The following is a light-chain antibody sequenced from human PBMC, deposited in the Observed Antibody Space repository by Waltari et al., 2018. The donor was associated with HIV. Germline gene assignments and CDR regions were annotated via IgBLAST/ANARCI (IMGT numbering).Light chain of an antibody. Sequence: EVVMTQSPATLSVSPGEGVTLSCRASQSIGWRLAWYQQKPGQAPRLLIYGASNRDSGIPVRFSGSGSVTDFTLTISSVQSEDCAVYYCQQYNNWPPITFGQGTRLEIK. V-gene: IGKV3-15*01. CDR1: QSIGWR. CDR2: GAS. J-gene: IGKJ5*01. CDR3: QQYNNWPPIT.